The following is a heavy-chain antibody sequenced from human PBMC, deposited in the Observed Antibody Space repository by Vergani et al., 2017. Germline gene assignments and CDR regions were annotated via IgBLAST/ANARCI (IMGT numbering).Heavy chain of an antibody. CDR2: ISGSGGST. Sequence: EVQLVESGGGLVQPGGSLRLSCAASGFTVSSNYMSWVRQAPGKGLEWVSAISGSGGSTYYADSVKGRFTISRDNSKNTLYLQMNSLRAEDTAVYYCAKDLGYCSSTSCYFDYWGQGTLVTVSS. J-gene: IGHJ4*02. CDR3: AKDLGYCSSTSCYFDY. CDR1: GFTVSSNY. D-gene: IGHD2-2*01. V-gene: IGHV3-23*04.